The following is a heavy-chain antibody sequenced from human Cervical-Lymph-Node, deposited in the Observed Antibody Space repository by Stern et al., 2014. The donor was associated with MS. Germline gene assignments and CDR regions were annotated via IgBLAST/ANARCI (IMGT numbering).Heavy chain of an antibody. Sequence: QVQLQESGPGLVKPSETLSLTCTVSGGSISSYYWSWIRQPPEKGLEWIGYIYYSGSTNYTPSLKSRVTISVDTSKNQFSLKLSSVTAADTAVYFCARGYSSTWYWFDSWGQGTQVTVSS. CDR3: ARGYSSTWYWFDS. CDR1: GGSISSYY. CDR2: IYYSGST. J-gene: IGHJ5*01. V-gene: IGHV4-59*01. D-gene: IGHD6-13*01.